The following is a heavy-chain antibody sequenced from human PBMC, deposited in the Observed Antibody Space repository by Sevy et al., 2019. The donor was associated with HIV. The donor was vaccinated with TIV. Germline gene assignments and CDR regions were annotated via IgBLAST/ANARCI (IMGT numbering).Heavy chain of an antibody. CDR1: GFTFCSYA. CDR2: ISYDGSNK. D-gene: IGHD4-17*01. V-gene: IGHV3-30-3*01. J-gene: IGHJ5*02. Sequence: GGSLRLSCAASGFTFCSYAMHWVRQAPGKGLEWVAVISYDGSNKYYADSVKGRFTISRDNSKNTLYLQLNSLRAEDTAVYYWARDQHDYGGNLRTGWFDPWGQGTLVTVSS. CDR3: ARDQHDYGGNLRTGWFDP.